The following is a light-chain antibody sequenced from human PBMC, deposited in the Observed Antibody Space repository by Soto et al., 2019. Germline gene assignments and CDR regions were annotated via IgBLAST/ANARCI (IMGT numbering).Light chain of an antibody. CDR1: QSVSRF. Sequence: EIVLTQSPATLSLSPWEGAALSCRASQSVSRFLAWYQQKPGQAPMLLIYGASNRATGIPTRFSGSGSGTDFTLTISSLEAEDFALYYCHQRSTWPLTFGGGTKVEIK. CDR3: HQRSTWPLT. V-gene: IGKV3-11*01. J-gene: IGKJ4*01. CDR2: GAS.